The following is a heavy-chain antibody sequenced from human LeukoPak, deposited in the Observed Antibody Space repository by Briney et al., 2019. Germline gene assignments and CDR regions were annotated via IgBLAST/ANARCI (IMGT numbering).Heavy chain of an antibody. Sequence: GGSLRLSCAASGFTFSSYWMSWVRQAPGKGLEWVANIKQDGSEEYYVDSVKGRFTISRDNAKNSLYLQMNSLRAEDTAVYYCARPGVQYQLRRYPNYFDYWGQGTLVTVSS. D-gene: IGHD2-2*01. CDR2: IKQDGSEE. V-gene: IGHV3-7*01. CDR3: ARPGVQYQLRRYPNYFDY. CDR1: GFTFSSYW. J-gene: IGHJ4*02.